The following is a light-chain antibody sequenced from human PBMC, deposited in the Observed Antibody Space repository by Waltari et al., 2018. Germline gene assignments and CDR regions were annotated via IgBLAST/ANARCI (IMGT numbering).Light chain of an antibody. V-gene: IGKV3-15*01. CDR2: GAS. J-gene: IGKJ2*01. CDR1: QSVSSN. Sequence: ERVMTQSPATLSVSPGERATLSCRASQSVSSNLAWYQQKFGQAPRLLIYGASTRAPGIPARFSGSGSGTEFTLTISSLQAADVAVYYCQQCYSTPYTFGQGTKLEIK. CDR3: QQCYSTPYT.